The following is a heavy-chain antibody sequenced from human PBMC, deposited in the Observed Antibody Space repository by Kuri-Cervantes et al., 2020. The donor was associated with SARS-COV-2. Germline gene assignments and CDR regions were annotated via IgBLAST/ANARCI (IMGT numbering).Heavy chain of an antibody. CDR3: ARGNFWTGYYFFFDY. CDR1: GGSISSSSYY. V-gene: IGHV4-39*01. D-gene: IGHD3/OR15-3a*01. CDR2: IYYSGST. J-gene: IGHJ4*02. Sequence: GSLRLSCTVSGGSISSSSYYWGWIRQPPGKGLEWIGSIYYSGSTYYNPSLKSRVTISADTSRNQFSLELRSVTAADTALYFCARGNFWTGYYFFFDYWGQGAQVTVSS.